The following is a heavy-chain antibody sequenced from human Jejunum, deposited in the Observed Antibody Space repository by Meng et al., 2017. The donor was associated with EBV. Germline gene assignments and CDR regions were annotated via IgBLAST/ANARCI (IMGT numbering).Heavy chain of an antibody. CDR1: GGSISSGGYS. V-gene: IGHV4-30-2*01. J-gene: IGHJ4*02. Sequence: LQLQESGSGLVKPSETLSLTCAVSGGSISSGGYSWYWIRQPPGKGLQWIGYIYYSGSAFYNPSLKSRVTLSVDRSKNQFSLNLSSVTAADTAVYYCARGAYFDYWGQGTLVTVSS. CDR3: ARGAYFDY. CDR2: IYYSGSA.